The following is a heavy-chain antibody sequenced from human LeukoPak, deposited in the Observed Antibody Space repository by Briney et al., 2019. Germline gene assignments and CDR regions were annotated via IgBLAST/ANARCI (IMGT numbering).Heavy chain of an antibody. CDR3: TTEDSSSWYTYDYFDY. CDR1: GFTFSNAW. J-gene: IGHJ4*02. CDR2: IKSKTDGGTT. D-gene: IGHD6-13*01. Sequence: GGSLRLSCAASGFTFSNAWMSWVRQAPGKGLEWVGRIKSKTDGGTTDYAAPVKGRFTISRDDSKNTLYLQMNSLKTEDTAVYYCTTEDSSSWYTYDYFDYWGQGTLVTVSS. V-gene: IGHV3-15*01.